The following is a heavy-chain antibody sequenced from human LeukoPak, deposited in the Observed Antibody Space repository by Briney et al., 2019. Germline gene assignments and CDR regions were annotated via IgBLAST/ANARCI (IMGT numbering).Heavy chain of an antibody. J-gene: IGHJ4*02. CDR3: ETAVYDILTGYYLHYDY. V-gene: IGHV1-24*01. CDR1: GYTLTELS. Sequence: ASVKVSCKVSGYTLTELSMHWVRQAPGKGLEWMGGFDPEDGETIYAQKLQGRVTMTEDTSTDTAYMELSSLRSEDTAVYYCETAVYDILTGYYLHYDYWGQGTLVTVSS. CDR2: FDPEDGET. D-gene: IGHD3-9*01.